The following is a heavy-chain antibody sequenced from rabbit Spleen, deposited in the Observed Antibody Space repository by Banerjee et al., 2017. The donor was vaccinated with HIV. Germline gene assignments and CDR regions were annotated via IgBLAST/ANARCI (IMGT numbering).Heavy chain of an antibody. CDR1: GFSFSKNYV. J-gene: IGHJ4*01. V-gene: IGHV1S45*01. Sequence: QEQLEESGGGLVKPEGSLTLTCKASGFSFSKNYVMSWVRQAPGKGLEWLGCIYTGSGGIYYASWARGRLTISKTSSTTVTLQMTSLTVADTATYFCARDGAGGSYFALWGPGTLVTVS. CDR2: IYTGSGGI. D-gene: IGHD8-1*01. CDR3: ARDGAGGSYFAL.